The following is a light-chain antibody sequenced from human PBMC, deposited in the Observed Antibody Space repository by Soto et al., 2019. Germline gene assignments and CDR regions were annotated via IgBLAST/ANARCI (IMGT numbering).Light chain of an antibody. J-gene: IGKJ4*01. Sequence: EIVLTQSPATLSLSPGERATLSCRASQSVSSYLAWYQQKPGQAPRLLIYDASNRATGIPARFSGSGSGTDFTLTISSLEPEDFAVYSCQQRSNWPLTFGAGTKV. CDR1: QSVSSY. V-gene: IGKV3-11*01. CDR3: QQRSNWPLT. CDR2: DAS.